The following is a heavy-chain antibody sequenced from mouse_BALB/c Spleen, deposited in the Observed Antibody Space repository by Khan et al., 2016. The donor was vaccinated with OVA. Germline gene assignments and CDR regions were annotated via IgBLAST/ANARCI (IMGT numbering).Heavy chain of an antibody. CDR3: AREDANYWYFDV. CDR2: IWAGGST. Sequence: VELKESGPGLVAPSQSLSITCTVSGFSLTSYGVHWVRQPPGKGLEWLGVIWAGGSTNYNSALMSRLSISKDNSKSQVFLNMNSLQTDDTAMYYCAREDANYWYFDVWGAGTTVTVSS. CDR1: GFSLTSYG. D-gene: IGHD6-1*01. V-gene: IGHV2-9*02. J-gene: IGHJ1*01.